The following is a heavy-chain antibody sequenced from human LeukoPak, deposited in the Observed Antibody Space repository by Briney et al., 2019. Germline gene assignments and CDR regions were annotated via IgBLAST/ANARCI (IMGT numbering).Heavy chain of an antibody. CDR3: AADLEVGVTAIFNFDY. CDR1: GFTFTSSA. Sequence: SVKVSCKASGFTFTSSAMQWVRQARGQRLEWIGWIVVGSGNTNYAQKFRERVTITRDMSTSTAYMELSSLRSEDTAVYYCAADLEVGVTAIFNFDYWGQGTLVTVSS. D-gene: IGHD2-21*02. V-gene: IGHV1-58*02. J-gene: IGHJ4*02. CDR2: IVVGSGNT.